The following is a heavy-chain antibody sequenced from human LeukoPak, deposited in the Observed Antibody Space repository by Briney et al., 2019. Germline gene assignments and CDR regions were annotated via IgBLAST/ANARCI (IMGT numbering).Heavy chain of an antibody. CDR2: IYYSGST. CDR1: GGSISSYY. J-gene: IGHJ4*02. V-gene: IGHV4-59*01. D-gene: IGHD6-19*01. Sequence: KASETLSLTCSVSGGSISSYYWSWIRQPPGKGLEWIGYIYYSGSTNYNPSLKSRVTMSVDTSKNQFSLKLRSVTAADTAVYYCASSPNYRTYSSGWYYFDYWGQGTLVTVSS. CDR3: ASSPNYRTYSSGWYYFDY.